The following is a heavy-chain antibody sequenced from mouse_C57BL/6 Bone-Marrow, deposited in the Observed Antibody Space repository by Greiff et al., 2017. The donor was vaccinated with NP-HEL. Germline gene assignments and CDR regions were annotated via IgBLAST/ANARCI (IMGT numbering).Heavy chain of an antibody. Sequence: VQLVESGAELVKPGASVKISCKASGYAFSSYWMNWVKQRPGKGLEWIGQIYPGDGDTNYNGKFKGKATLTADKSSSTAYMQLSSLTSEDSAVYFCARREYYAMDYWGQGTSVTVSS. V-gene: IGHV1-80*01. J-gene: IGHJ4*01. CDR3: ARREYYAMDY. CDR1: GYAFSSYW. CDR2: IYPGDGDT.